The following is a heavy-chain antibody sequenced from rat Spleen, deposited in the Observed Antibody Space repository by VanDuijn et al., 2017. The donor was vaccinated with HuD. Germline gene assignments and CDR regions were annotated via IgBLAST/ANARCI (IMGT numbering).Heavy chain of an antibody. D-gene: IGHD1-10*01. J-gene: IGHJ4*01. V-gene: IGHV5-29*01. Sequence: EVQLVESGGGLVQPGRSLKVSCAASGFTFSNYDMAWVRQALTKGLEWVATISYGDSSGHSSTYYRDSVKGRFTISRDNAKTTLYLQMDSLRSEDTATYYCATGITTRVMDAWGQGASVTVSS. CDR2: ISYGDSSGHSST. CDR3: ATGITTRVMDA. CDR1: GFTFSNYD.